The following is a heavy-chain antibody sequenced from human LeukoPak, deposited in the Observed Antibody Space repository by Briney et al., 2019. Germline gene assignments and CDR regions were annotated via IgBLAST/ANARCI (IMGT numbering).Heavy chain of an antibody. CDR2: VFYTGKT. CDR3: ARVFDS. V-gene: IGHV4-39*07. J-gene: IGHJ4*02. Sequence: PSETLSLTCTVSGGSVSTSDFYWGWIRQSPVKGLEWIGDVFYTGKTNYNPSLRGRATISIDTSKNQFSLKLTYVTAADSAVYYCARVFDSWGQGTLVTVSS. CDR1: GGSVSTSDFY.